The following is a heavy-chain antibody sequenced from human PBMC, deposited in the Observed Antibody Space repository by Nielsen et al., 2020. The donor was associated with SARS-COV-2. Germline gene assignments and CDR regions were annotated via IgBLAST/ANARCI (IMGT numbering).Heavy chain of an antibody. V-gene: IGHV4-61*01. D-gene: IGHD3-10*01. CDR2: IYYSGST. CDR1: GGSVSSGSYY. CDR3: ARIWFGHYYYYGMDV. Sequence: SETLSLTCTVSGGSVSSGSYYWSWIRQPPGKGLEWIGYIYYSGSTNYNPSLKSRVTISVDTSKNQFSLKLSSVTAADTAVYYCARIWFGHYYYYGMDVWGQGTTVTVSS. J-gene: IGHJ6*02.